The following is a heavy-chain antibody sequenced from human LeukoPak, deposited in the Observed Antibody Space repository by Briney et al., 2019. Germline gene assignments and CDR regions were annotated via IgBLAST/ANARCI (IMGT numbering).Heavy chain of an antibody. Sequence: VASVKVSCKASGYTFADYDINWVRQASGQGLEWMGWMNPNSDNTGYAQKFQGRLTMTRNSSISTVYMELSNLRSDDTAVYYCAREGRDSSTWILYYVYALDVWGQGTTVTVSS. CDR2: MNPNSDNT. V-gene: IGHV1-8*01. J-gene: IGHJ6*02. D-gene: IGHD6-13*01. CDR3: AREGRDSSTWILYYVYALDV. CDR1: GYTFADYD.